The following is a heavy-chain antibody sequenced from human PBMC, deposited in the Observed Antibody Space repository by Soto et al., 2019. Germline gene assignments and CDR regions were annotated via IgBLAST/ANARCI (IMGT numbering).Heavy chain of an antibody. CDR3: ARDLMVARDAFDI. V-gene: IGHV3-21*01. CDR2: ISSSSSYI. D-gene: IGHD5-12*01. Sequence: GSLRLSCAASVFTFSSYSMNWVRQAPGKGLEWVSSISSSSSYIYYADSVKGRFTISRDNAKNSLYLQMNSLRAEDTAVYYCARDLMVARDAFDIWGQGTMVTVSS. J-gene: IGHJ3*02. CDR1: VFTFSSYS.